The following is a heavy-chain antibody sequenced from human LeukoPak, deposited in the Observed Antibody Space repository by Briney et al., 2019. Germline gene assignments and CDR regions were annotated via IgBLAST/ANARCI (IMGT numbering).Heavy chain of an antibody. CDR3: ARDRAANQDWVEFDP. V-gene: IGHV3-66*03. Sequence: GGSLTLSCAVSGFRVSDYYMSWVRQAPGKGLEWVGLIRDSGEAFYADFARGRFAISRDESENTLYLQMNSLRVEDTAVYFCARDRAANQDWVEFDPWGQGTPVIVSS. CDR2: IRDSGEA. D-gene: IGHD3/OR15-3a*01. J-gene: IGHJ5*02. CDR1: GFRVSDYY.